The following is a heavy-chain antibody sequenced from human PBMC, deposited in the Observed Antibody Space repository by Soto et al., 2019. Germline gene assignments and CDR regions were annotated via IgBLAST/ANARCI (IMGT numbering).Heavy chain of an antibody. Sequence: SETLSLTCTVSGGSISSHYWSWVRQAPGKGLEWIGHIYYRGSTSYNPSLRSRSTISVDTSNNQFSLKLNSVTTADTAVYYCARDGREASGMDVWGQGTKVTVSS. V-gene: IGHV4-59*11. CDR1: GGSISSHY. CDR2: IYYRGST. J-gene: IGHJ6*02. CDR3: ARDGREASGMDV. D-gene: IGHD1-26*01.